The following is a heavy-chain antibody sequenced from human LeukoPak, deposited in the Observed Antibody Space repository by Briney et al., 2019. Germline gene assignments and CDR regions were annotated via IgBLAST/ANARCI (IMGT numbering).Heavy chain of an antibody. CDR1: GGSFSGYY. J-gene: IGHJ3*02. V-gene: IGHV4-34*01. Sequence: PSETLSLTCAVYGGSFSGYYWSWIRQPPGKGLEWIGEINNSGSTKYNPSLKSRVTISVDTSKIQFSLKLSSVTAADTAVYYCARGISDCSGGSCYSPCAFDIWGQGTMVTVSS. CDR2: INNSGST. CDR3: ARGISDCSGGSCYSPCAFDI. D-gene: IGHD2-15*01.